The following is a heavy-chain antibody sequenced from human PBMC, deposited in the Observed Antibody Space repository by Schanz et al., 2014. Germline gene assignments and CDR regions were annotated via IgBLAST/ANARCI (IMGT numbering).Heavy chain of an antibody. CDR1: GFTFSIYA. CDR3: ARDHSTESYYSAGPPIDY. Sequence: EVQLVESGGGLVKPGGFLRLSCAASGFTFSIYAMHWVRQDPGKGLVWVARINSVGSNTDYADSVKGRFSISRDNSKTTLCLQMNSLRAEDLAVYDCARDHSTESYYSAGPPIDYWGQGTLLTVSS. V-gene: IGHV3-74*02. CDR2: INSVGSNT. J-gene: IGHJ4*02. D-gene: IGHD1-26*01.